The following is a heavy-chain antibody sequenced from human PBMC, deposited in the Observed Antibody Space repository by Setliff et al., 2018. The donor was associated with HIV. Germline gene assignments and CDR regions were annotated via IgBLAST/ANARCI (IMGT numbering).Heavy chain of an antibody. D-gene: IGHD6-19*01. CDR3: ARHGSAVPGLDP. J-gene: IGHJ5*02. CDR1: GYSFRIYW. V-gene: IGHV5-51*01. CDR2: IRGDSEI. Sequence: GESLKISCETSGYSFRIYWIGWVRQMPGRGLEWMGFIRGDSEIIYSPSFQGQVTMSVDKSVSTAYLQWSSLKASDTAMYFCARHGSAVPGLDPWGQGTLVTVSS.